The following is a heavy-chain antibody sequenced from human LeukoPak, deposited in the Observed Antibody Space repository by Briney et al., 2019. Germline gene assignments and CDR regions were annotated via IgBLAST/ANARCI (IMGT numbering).Heavy chain of an antibody. CDR2: MNPNSGNT. Sequence: GASVKVSCKTSGYTFTSYDINWVRQATGQGLEWMGWMNPNSGNTGYAQKFQGRVTMTRNTSISTAYMELSSLRSEDTAVYYCAIQPPIAAAGQDYWGQGTLVTVSS. CDR3: AIQPPIAAAGQDY. CDR1: GYTFTSYD. V-gene: IGHV1-8*01. D-gene: IGHD6-13*01. J-gene: IGHJ4*02.